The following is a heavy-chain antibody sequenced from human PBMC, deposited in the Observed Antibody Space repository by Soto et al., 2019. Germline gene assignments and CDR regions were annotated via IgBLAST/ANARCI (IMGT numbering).Heavy chain of an antibody. CDR1: GFTFSGYA. Sequence: QVQLMESGGGVVQPGRSLTLSCAASGFTFSGYAMHWVRQLLGKGLEWVTLMSHDGGNIRYADSVKGRFTISRDNSRNTFALQMSSLRPEDTAVYYCARGTGPGSYLIDYWGQGSLVIVSS. CDR2: MSHDGGNI. J-gene: IGHJ4*02. CDR3: ARGTGPGSYLIDY. D-gene: IGHD3-10*01. V-gene: IGHV3-30-3*01.